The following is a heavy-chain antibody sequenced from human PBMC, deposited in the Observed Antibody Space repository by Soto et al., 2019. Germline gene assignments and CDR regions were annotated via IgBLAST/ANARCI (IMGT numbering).Heavy chain of an antibody. V-gene: IGHV3-48*03. CDR1: GFTFSSYE. CDR2: ISSSGSTI. J-gene: IGHJ4*02. Sequence: HPGGSLRLSCAASGFTFSSYEMNWVRQAPGKGLEWVSYISSSGSTIYYADSVKGRFTISRDNAKNSLYLQMNSLRAEDTAVYYCARADRSSLAKDYWGQGTLVTVYS. CDR3: ARADRSSLAKDY. D-gene: IGHD6-13*01.